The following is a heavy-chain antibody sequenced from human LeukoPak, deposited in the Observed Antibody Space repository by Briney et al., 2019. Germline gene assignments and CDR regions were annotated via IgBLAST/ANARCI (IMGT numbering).Heavy chain of an antibody. V-gene: IGHV1-18*01. J-gene: IGHJ4*02. CDR2: ISGNNDNP. D-gene: IGHD2-2*01. Sequence: ASVKVSCKASGYTFSNFGINWVRQAPGQGLEWIAWISGNNDNPNYGQKFQGRFTVATDSSTSTAYMELRNLRSDDTAVYYCARDGTSTDDYWGQGTLVTVSS. CDR1: GYTFSNFG. CDR3: ARDGTSTDDY.